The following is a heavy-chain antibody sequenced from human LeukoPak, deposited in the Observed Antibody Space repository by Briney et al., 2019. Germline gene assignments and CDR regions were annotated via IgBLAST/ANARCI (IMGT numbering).Heavy chain of an antibody. D-gene: IGHD6-6*01. CDR2: ISGSGAST. CDR3: AKDLEYSSSSGPDH. V-gene: IGHV3-23*01. CDR1: GFTFSSYA. Sequence: GGSLRLSCAASGFTFSSYAMSWVRQAPGKGLEWVSAISGSGASTYYADSVKGRFTISRDNSKNTLYLQMNSLRAEDTAVYYCAKDLEYSSSSGPDHWGQGTLVTVSS. J-gene: IGHJ4*02.